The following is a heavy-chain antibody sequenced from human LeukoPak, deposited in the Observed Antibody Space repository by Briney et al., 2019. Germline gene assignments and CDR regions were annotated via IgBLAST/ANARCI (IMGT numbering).Heavy chain of an antibody. Sequence: SETLSLTCTASGGSISSYYWSWIRQPAGKGLEWIGRIYTSGSTNYNPSLKSRVTMSVDTSKNQFSLKLSSVTAADTAVYYCARSSIVGATDYFDYWGQGTLVTVSS. CDR3: ARSSIVGATDYFDY. J-gene: IGHJ4*02. V-gene: IGHV4-4*07. D-gene: IGHD1-26*01. CDR1: GGSISSYY. CDR2: IYTSGST.